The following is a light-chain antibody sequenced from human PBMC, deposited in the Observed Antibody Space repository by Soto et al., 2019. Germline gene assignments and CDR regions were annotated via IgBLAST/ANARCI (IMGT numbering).Light chain of an antibody. J-gene: IGKJ1*01. CDR2: RAS. CDR1: QSLGDN. CDR3: PQYSNWPPWT. V-gene: IGKV3-15*01. Sequence: EIVMTQSPATLAVSPGDTATLSCRASQSLGDNLAWYQQKPGQAPRLLIFRASTRATGVPARFRASGSGTEFTLTISGLLSEDFAIYYCPQYSNWPPWTFGPGTRVEIK.